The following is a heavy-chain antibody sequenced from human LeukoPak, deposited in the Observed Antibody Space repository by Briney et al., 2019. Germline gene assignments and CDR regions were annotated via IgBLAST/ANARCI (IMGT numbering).Heavy chain of an antibody. V-gene: IGHV1-2*02. D-gene: IGHD3-10*01. CDR3: ARVCITMVRGVIIRIFDY. CDR2: INPNSGGT. Sequence: ASVKVSCKASGYTFTGYYMHWVRQAPGQGLEWMGWINPNSGGTNYAQKFQGRVTMTRDTSISTAYMELSRLRSDDTAVYYCARVCITMVRGVIIRIFDYWGQGTLVTVSS. CDR1: GYTFTGYY. J-gene: IGHJ4*02.